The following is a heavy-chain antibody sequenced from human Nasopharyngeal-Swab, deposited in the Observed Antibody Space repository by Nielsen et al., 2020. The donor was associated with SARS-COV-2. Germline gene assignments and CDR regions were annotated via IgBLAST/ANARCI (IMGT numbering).Heavy chain of an antibody. J-gene: IGHJ6*02. CDR3: ARDELMVYYYYGMDV. D-gene: IGHD2-8*01. Sequence: VRQAPGKGLEWIGEIYHSGSTNYNPSLKSRVTMSVDKPKNQFSLKLSSVTAADTAVYYCARDELMVYYYYGMDVWGQGTTVTVSS. V-gene: IGHV4-4*02. CDR2: IYHSGST.